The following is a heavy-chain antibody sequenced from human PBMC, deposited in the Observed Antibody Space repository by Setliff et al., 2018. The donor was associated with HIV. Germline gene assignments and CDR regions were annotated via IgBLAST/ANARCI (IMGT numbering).Heavy chain of an antibody. CDR1: GGSISSHY. CDR3: AGCYYNFWSGYPLDYMDV. J-gene: IGHJ6*03. Sequence: SETLSHTCTVSGGSISSHYWSWIRQPPGKGLEWIGHIYTSGSTNYNPSLKSRVTMSVGTSKNQFSLKLSSVTAADTAVYYCAGCYYNFWSGYPLDYMDVWGKGTTVTVSS. V-gene: IGHV4-4*08. D-gene: IGHD3-3*01. CDR2: IYTSGST.